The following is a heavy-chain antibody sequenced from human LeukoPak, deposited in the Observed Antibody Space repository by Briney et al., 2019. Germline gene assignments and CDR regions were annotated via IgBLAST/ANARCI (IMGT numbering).Heavy chain of an antibody. CDR1: GGSFSGYY. D-gene: IGHD3-10*02. CDR3: ARREVFAAFDI. V-gene: IGHV4-34*01. CDR2: INHSGST. J-gene: IGHJ3*02. Sequence: SETLSLTCAVYGGSFSGYYWSWIRQPPGKGLEWIGEINHSGSTNYNPSLKSRVTISVDTSKNQFSLKLSSVTAADTAVYYCARREVFAAFDIWGQGTMVTVSS.